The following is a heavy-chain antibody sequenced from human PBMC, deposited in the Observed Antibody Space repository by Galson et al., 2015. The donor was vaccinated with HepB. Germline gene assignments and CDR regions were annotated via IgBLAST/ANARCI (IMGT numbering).Heavy chain of an antibody. J-gene: IGHJ3*02. V-gene: IGHV3-66*01. CDR1: GLIVSENH. CDR2: IYSGGNT. Sequence: SLRLSCAASGLIVSENHINWVRQAPGKGLEWVSIIYSGGNTYLPDSVKRRFIVSRDTSKNTVLLQMNSLRAEDTAIYYCTKSVRPYYSSGPDAFDIWGLGTMVTVSS. D-gene: IGHD6-19*01. CDR3: TKSVRPYYSSGPDAFDI.